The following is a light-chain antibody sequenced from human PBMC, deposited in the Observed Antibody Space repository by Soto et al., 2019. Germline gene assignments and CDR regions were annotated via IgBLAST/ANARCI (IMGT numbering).Light chain of an antibody. CDR1: QSVSSSY. Sequence: EIVLTQSPGTLSSSPGERATLSCRASQSVSSSYLAWYQQKPGQAPRLLIYGASSRATGIPDRFSGSGSGTDFTLTISRLEPEDFAVYYCQQYVASFTWTFGQGTKVEIK. CDR2: GAS. J-gene: IGKJ1*01. V-gene: IGKV3-20*01. CDR3: QQYVASFTWT.